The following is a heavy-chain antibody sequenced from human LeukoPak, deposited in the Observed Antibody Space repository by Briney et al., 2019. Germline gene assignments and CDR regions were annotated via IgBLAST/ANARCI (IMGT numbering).Heavy chain of an antibody. V-gene: IGHV3-30-3*01. CDR2: ISYDGSNK. D-gene: IGHD4-17*01. J-gene: IGHJ4*02. CDR1: GFTFSNYA. Sequence: GGSLRLSCAASGFTFSNYAIHWVRQAPGKGLEWVAVISYDGSNKYYADSVKGRFTISRDNSKNTLYLQMNSLRAEDTAVYYCAKAPPTATTWGGIDYWGQGTLVTVSS. CDR3: AKAPPTATTWGGIDY.